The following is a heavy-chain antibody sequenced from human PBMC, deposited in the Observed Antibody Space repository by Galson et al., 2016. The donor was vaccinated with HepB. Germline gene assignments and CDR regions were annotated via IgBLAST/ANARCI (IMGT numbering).Heavy chain of an antibody. Sequence: SLRLSCAASGFAFRSHGMQWVRQAPGKGLEWVAVIWQNGVNKYYADSVKGRFTMSRDDSKNTLYLQMNNLRIEDTAVYFCAREIVPFTGLDYWGQGTTVTVSS. V-gene: IGHV3-33*01. CDR3: AREIVPFTGLDY. CDR2: IWQNGVNK. J-gene: IGHJ6*02. D-gene: IGHD2-8*02. CDR1: GFAFRSHG.